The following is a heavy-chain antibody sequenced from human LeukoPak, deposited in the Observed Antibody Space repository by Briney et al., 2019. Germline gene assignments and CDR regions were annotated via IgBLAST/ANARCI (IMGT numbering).Heavy chain of an antibody. V-gene: IGHV4-39*01. Sequence: SETLSLTCTVSGGSISSSSYYWGWIRQPPGKGLEWIGSIYCSGSTYYNPSLKSRVTISVDTSKNQFSLKLSSVTAADTAVYYCARRRYSSSYFDYWGQGTLVTVSS. CDR2: IYCSGST. CDR3: ARRRYSSSYFDY. D-gene: IGHD6-6*01. CDR1: GGSISSSSYY. J-gene: IGHJ4*02.